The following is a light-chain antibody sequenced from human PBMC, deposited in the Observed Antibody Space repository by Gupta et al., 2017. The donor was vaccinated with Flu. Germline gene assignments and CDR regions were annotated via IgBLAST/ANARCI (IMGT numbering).Light chain of an antibody. CDR1: QSISVW. J-gene: IGKJ1*01. CDR2: MAS. CDR3: QHYHTYWT. Sequence: CPSTLSASVGDRVTSTCRASQSISVWLAWYQQKPGKAPKLLIYMASTLESGVPSRFSGSGSGTEFTLTISSLQPDDFATYYCQHYHTYWTFGQGTKVEIK. V-gene: IGKV1-5*03.